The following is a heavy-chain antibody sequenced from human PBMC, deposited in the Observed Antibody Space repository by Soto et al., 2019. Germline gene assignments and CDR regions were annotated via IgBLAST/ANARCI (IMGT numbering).Heavy chain of an antibody. CDR3: ARTPFL. CDR1: GGSISSGGYY. CDR2: IYYSGSTYYN. Sequence: PSETLSLTCTVSGGSISSGGYYWSWIRQHPGKGLEWIGYIYYSGSTYYNYYNPSLKSRVTISVDTSKNQFSLKLRSVTAADTAVFYCARTPFLWGQAPLVTVSS. V-gene: IGHV4-31*03. J-gene: IGHJ4*02.